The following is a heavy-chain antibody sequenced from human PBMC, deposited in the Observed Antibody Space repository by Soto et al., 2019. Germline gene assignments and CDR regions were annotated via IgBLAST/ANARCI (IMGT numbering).Heavy chain of an antibody. CDR1: VGSFSGYY. J-gene: IGHJ5*02. CDR2: INHSGST. CDR3: ARSRTNYYDGTGYWS. Sequence: SETLSLTCAVYVGSFSGYYWRWIRQPPGKGLEWIGEINHSGSTNYNPSLKSRVTISVDTSKNQFSLKLSSVTAADTAIYYCARSRTNYYDGTGYWSWGQGTLVTVSS. D-gene: IGHD3-22*01. V-gene: IGHV4-34*01.